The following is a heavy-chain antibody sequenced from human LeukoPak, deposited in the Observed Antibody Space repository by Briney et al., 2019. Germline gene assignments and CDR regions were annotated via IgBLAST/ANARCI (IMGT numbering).Heavy chain of an antibody. CDR3: ARDLGIAVAAIGYYYYMDV. Sequence: GSSVKVSCKASGGTFSSYTISWVRQAPRQGLEWMGRIIPIFGTANYAQKFQGRVTITTDESTSTAYMELSSLRSEDTAVYYCARDLGIAVAAIGYYYYMDVWSKGTTVTVSS. CDR1: GGTFSSYT. D-gene: IGHD6-19*01. V-gene: IGHV1-69*05. CDR2: IIPIFGTA. J-gene: IGHJ6*03.